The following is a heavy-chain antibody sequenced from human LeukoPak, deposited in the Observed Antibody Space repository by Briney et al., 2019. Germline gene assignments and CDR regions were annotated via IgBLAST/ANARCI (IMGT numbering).Heavy chain of an antibody. CDR1: GVSFSGYY. CDR2: IYYTGSV. J-gene: IGHJ6*02. D-gene: IGHD3-10*01. Sequence: SETLSLTCAVYGVSFSGYYWSWIRQPPGKGLEWIGYIYYTGSVDYNASLKSRLTISLDTSKNRFSLKLNSVTAADTAVYYCARDHSYYFGSQTSTLDVWGQGTAVTVSS. CDR3: ARDHSYYFGSQTSTLDV. V-gene: IGHV4-34*01.